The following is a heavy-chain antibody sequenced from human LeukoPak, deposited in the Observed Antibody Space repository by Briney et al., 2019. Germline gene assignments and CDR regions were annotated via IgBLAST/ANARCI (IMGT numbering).Heavy chain of an antibody. V-gene: IGHV4-59*11. CDR3: ARGIRTYNWFDP. Sequence: SETLSLTCTVSGGSISSHYWSWIRQPPGKGLEWIGYIYYSGSTNYNSSLKSQVTISVDTSKNQLSLKLSSVTAADTAVYYCARGIRTYNWFDPWGQGTLVTVSS. J-gene: IGHJ5*02. D-gene: IGHD2-15*01. CDR2: IYYSGST. CDR1: GGSISSHY.